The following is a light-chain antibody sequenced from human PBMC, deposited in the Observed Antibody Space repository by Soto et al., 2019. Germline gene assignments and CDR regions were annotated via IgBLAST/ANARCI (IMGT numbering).Light chain of an antibody. CDR3: QQYNSYS. Sequence: DIHSAQSSSTRPASFVGRGAIICRASQSISNWLAWYQQKPGTAPRVLIYHASNLQSGVPSRFSGSGSGTEFTLTISSLKPDDFATYYCQQYNSYSFGQGTKVDIK. CDR1: QSISNW. V-gene: IGKV1-5*02. J-gene: IGKJ1*01. CDR2: HAS.